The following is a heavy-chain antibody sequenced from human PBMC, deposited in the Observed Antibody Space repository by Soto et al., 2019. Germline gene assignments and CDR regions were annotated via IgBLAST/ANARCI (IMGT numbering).Heavy chain of an antibody. Sequence: QVQLVQSGAEVKKPGASVKVSCKASGYTFTSYGITWVRQAPGQGLEWMGWTSAYNGNTNYAQKLQGRVTMTTDTSTSTTYMELRRLRSDATAVYFCPRARHCASGSGFTPTSWFDLWSKGSLVTVSS. V-gene: IGHV1-18*01. CDR1: GYTFTSYG. D-gene: IGHD6-19*01. CDR2: TSAYNGNT. CDR3: PRARHCASGSGFTPTSWFDL. J-gene: IGHJ5*02.